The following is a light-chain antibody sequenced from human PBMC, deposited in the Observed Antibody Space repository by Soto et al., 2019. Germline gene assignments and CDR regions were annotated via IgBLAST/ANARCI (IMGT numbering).Light chain of an antibody. J-gene: IGLJ1*01. V-gene: IGLV2-14*01. Sequence: QSALAQPASVSGSPGQSITISCTGTSSDVGGYNYVSWYQRQSGKAPKLMIHEVSNRPSGVSNRFSGSKSSNTASLTISGLQAEDEADYYCSSYTSSRAYVFGIGTKVTVL. CDR3: SSYTSSRAYV. CDR2: EVS. CDR1: SSDVGGYNY.